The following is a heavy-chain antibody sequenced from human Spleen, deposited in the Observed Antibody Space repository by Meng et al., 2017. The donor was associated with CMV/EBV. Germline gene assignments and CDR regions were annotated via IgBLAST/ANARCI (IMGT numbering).Heavy chain of an antibody. D-gene: IGHD2-2*01. J-gene: IGHJ5*02. V-gene: IGHV5-51*01. CDR2: IYPGDSDT. CDR3: ARQFDTRTWDNWFDP. CDR1: GYHFSSYW. Sequence: SGYHFSSYWIGWVRQMPGKGLEWMGLIYPGDSDTTYSPSFQGRVTISADKSISTTYLQWSSLKASDTAMYYCARQFDTRTWDNWFDPWGQGTLVTVSS.